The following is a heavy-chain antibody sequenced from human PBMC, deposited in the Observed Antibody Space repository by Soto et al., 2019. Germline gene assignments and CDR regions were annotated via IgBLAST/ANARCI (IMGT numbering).Heavy chain of an antibody. CDR1: GGSFSGYY. Sequence: QVQLQQWGAGLLKPSETLSLTCAVYGGSFSGYYWSWIRQPPGKGLEWIGEINHSGSTNYNPSLKSRFTISVDTSKNQFSLKLSSVTAADTAVYYCARERIAVAGQYYYYYYGMDVWGQGTTVTVSS. V-gene: IGHV4-34*01. CDR2: INHSGST. D-gene: IGHD6-19*01. CDR3: ARERIAVAGQYYYYYYGMDV. J-gene: IGHJ6*02.